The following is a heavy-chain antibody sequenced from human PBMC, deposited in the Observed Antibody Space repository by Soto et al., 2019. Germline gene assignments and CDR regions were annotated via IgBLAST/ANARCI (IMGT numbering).Heavy chain of an antibody. CDR2: ISGYNGNT. D-gene: IGHD3-22*01. Sequence: ASVKVSCKPSGYTFTNYGISCVRQAPGQGLEWMGWISGYNGNTNYAQKVQGRVTMTTDPSTRTAYMELRSLRSDDTAVYHCARDNYERSDYFDYWGQGTRVTVSS. CDR3: ARDNYERSDYFDY. J-gene: IGHJ4*02. V-gene: IGHV1-18*04. CDR1: GYTFTNYG.